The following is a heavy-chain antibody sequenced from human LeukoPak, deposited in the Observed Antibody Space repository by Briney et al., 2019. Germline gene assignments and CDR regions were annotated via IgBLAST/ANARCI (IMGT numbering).Heavy chain of an antibody. D-gene: IGHD6-6*01. CDR2: ISAYNGNT. CDR3: ARDGIAARSGSGIDY. Sequence: ASVKVSCKASGYTFTSYGISWVRQAPGQGLEWMGWISAYNGNTNYAQKLQGRVTMTTDTSTSTAYMELRSLRSDDTAVYYCARDGIAARSGSGIDYWGQGTLVTVSS. J-gene: IGHJ4*02. V-gene: IGHV1-18*01. CDR1: GYTFTSYG.